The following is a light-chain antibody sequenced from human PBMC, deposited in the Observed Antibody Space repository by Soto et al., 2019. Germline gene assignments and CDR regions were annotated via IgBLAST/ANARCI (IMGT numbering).Light chain of an antibody. Sequence: DIHMTRSPSTRSASVVDIVTTTVRASQSISSWLAWYQQKPGKAPKLLIYDASSLGSGVPSRFSGSGSGTEFTLTISSLQPDDFATYYCQQYNSYPSVAFGQGTKVDI. V-gene: IGKV1-5*01. J-gene: IGKJ1*01. CDR3: QQYNSYPSVA. CDR1: QSISSW. CDR2: DAS.